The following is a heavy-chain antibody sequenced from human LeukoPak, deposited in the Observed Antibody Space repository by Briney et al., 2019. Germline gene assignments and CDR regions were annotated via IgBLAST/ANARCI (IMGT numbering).Heavy chain of an antibody. Sequence: ASVKVSCKASGYTFTSYGISWVRQAPGQGLEWMGWISAYNGNTNYAQKLQGRVTMTTDTSTSTAYMELRSLRSDDTAVYYCARVLITMVRGVTENYNWFDPSRQGTLVTVSS. D-gene: IGHD3-10*01. V-gene: IGHV1-18*01. CDR2: ISAYNGNT. CDR1: GYTFTSYG. J-gene: IGHJ5*02. CDR3: ARVLITMVRGVTENYNWFDP.